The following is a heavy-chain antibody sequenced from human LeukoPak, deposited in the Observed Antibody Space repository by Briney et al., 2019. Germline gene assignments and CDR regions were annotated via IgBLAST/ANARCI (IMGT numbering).Heavy chain of an antibody. J-gene: IGHJ1*01. D-gene: IGHD3-22*01. CDR1: GDSVSRSDSY. CDR2: IYYSGRT. CDR3: ARRRYYDSSGYLQ. V-gene: IGHV4-39*01. Sequence: TSETLSLTCTIFGDSVSRSDSYRDWIRQPPGKGLEWIGTIYYSGRTYYSPSLKSRVTLSIDMSNNQFSLILSSVTAADTALYFCARRRYYDSSGYLQWGQGTLVTVSS.